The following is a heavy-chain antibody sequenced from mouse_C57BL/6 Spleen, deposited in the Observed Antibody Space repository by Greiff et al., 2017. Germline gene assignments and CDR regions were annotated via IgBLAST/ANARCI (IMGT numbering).Heavy chain of an antibody. J-gene: IGHJ3*01. CDR3: TRGGYWAY. CDR1: GYTFTDYE. D-gene: IGHD2-3*01. CDR2: LDPENGGT. V-gene: IGHV1-15*01. Sequence: VQLQQSGAELVRPGASVTLSCKASGYTFTDYEMHWVKQTPVHGLEWIGALDPENGGTAYNQKFKGKAILTADKSSSTAYMELRSLTSEDSAVYYCTRGGYWAYWGQGTLVTVSA.